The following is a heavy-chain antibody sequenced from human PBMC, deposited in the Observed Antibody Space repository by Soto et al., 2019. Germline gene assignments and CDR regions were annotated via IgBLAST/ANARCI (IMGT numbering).Heavy chain of an antibody. CDR3: ARGLGGSGSYSDY. Sequence: QVQLVQSGAEVKKPGASVKVSCKASGYTFTSYAMHWVRQAPGQRLEWMGWINAGNGNTKYSQKFQGRVTITRDTSASTAYMELSSLRSEATAVYYCARGLGGSGSYSDYWGQGTLVTVSS. V-gene: IGHV1-3*01. CDR1: GYTFTSYA. J-gene: IGHJ4*02. CDR2: INAGNGNT. D-gene: IGHD3-10*01.